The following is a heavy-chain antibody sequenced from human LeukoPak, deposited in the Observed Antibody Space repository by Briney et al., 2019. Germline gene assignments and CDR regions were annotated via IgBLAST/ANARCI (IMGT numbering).Heavy chain of an antibody. CDR1: GFTFSSYG. Sequence: PWGSLRLSCAASGFTFSSYGMHWVRQAPGKGLEWVAVISYDGSNKYYADSVKGRFTISRDNSKNTLYLQMNSLRAEDTAVYYCAKETQDYYDFWSGYPGGGYFDYWGQGTLVTVSS. J-gene: IGHJ4*02. CDR3: AKETQDYYDFWSGYPGGGYFDY. D-gene: IGHD3-3*01. CDR2: ISYDGSNK. V-gene: IGHV3-30*18.